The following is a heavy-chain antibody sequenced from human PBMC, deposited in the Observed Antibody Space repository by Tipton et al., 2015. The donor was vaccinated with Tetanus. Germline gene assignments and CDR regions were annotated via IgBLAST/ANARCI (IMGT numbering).Heavy chain of an antibody. CDR3: ARDIPLVGATLYFDY. CDR2: IYFNGST. V-gene: IGHV4-59*12. J-gene: IGHJ4*02. Sequence: TLSLTCTVSGGSISNYYWSWIRQPPGKGLEWIGYIYFNGSTNYNPSLKSRVTISVDRSKNQFSLELTSVTAADTAVYFCARDIPLVGATLYFDYWGQGALVTVSS. CDR1: GGSISNYY. D-gene: IGHD1-26*01.